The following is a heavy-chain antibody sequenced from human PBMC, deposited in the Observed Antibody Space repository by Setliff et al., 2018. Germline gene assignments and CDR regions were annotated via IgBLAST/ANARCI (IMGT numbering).Heavy chain of an antibody. CDR3: AISTLSICSGGTCPSVFDV. D-gene: IGHD2-15*01. CDR1: GYILNSYG. CDR2: ISSYNDIT. V-gene: IGHV1-18*01. Sequence: ASVKVSCKASGYILNSYGISWVRQAPGQGLEWMGWISSYNDITNYAQRFQGRVTLTTDMSTSAAYMELRSLGSDDTAVYYCAISTLSICSGGTCPSVFDVWGQGTMVTVSS. J-gene: IGHJ3*01.